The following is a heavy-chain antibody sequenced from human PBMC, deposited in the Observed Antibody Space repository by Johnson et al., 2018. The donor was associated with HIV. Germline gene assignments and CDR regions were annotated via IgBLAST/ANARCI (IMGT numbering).Heavy chain of an antibody. J-gene: IGHJ3*02. CDR3: AKGYGSGSYYNGNAFDI. CDR1: GFTFDDYA. D-gene: IGHD3-10*01. CDR2: ISWNSGSI. V-gene: IGHV3-9*01. Sequence: VQVVESGGGLVQPGRSLRLSCVASGFTFDDYAMHWVRQDPGKGLEWVSGISWNSGSIGYADSVKGRVTISRDNAKNSLYVQMNSLRVEDTALYYCAKGYGSGSYYNGNAFDIWGQGTLVTVSS.